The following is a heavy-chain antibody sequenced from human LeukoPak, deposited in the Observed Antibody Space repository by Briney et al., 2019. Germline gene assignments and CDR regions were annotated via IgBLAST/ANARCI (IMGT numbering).Heavy chain of an antibody. V-gene: IGHV3-74*01. D-gene: IGHD1-1*01. CDR1: GFSFSGHW. CDR3: ARGPNTNWSGLDF. Sequence: GGSLRLSCTASGFSFSGHWMHWARQLPGKGLVWVSRISPTGSTTSYADSVKGRFTVSRDNAKNTLYLQVNNLRAEDTAVYYCARGPNTNWSGLDFWGQGALLTVSS. CDR2: ISPTGSTT. J-gene: IGHJ4*02.